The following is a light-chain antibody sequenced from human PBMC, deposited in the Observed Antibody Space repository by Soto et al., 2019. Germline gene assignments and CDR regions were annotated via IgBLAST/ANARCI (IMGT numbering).Light chain of an antibody. J-gene: IGKJ3*01. CDR1: QDISNY. CDR3: QQYDNLPPHSFT. CDR2: DAS. V-gene: IGKV1-33*01. Sequence: DIQMTQSPSSLSASVGDRVTITCQASQDISNYLNWYQQKPGKAPKLLIYDASNLETGVPSRFSGSGSGTDFTFTISSLQPEDIATYYCQQYDNLPPHSFTFGPGTKVHIK.